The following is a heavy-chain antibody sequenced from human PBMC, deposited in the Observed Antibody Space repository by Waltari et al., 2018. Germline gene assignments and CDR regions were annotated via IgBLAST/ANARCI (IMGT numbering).Heavy chain of an antibody. CDR3: ARGDYGYVGAFDI. J-gene: IGHJ3*02. CDR2: IKQEGSEK. D-gene: IGHD5-18*01. V-gene: IGHV3-7*01. Sequence: EVQLVESGGGLVQPGGSLRLSCAASGFTFSSYWMSWVRQAPGKGLEWVANIKQEGSEKYYVDSVKGRFTISRDNAKNSLYLQMNSLRAEDTAVYYCARGDYGYVGAFDIWGQGTMVTVSS. CDR1: GFTFSSYW.